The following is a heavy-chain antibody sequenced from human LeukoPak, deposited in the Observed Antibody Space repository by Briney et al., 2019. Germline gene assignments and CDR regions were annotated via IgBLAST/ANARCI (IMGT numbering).Heavy chain of an antibody. J-gene: IGHJ4*02. CDR1: GFTFSSYG. CDR3: RTYRWGDSFEY. CDR2: IWYDGSTK. Sequence: GGSLRLSCAASGFTFSSYGMHWVRQAPGKGLEWVAVIWYDGSTKYYADSVRGRFSISRDNAKNTLYLQMNSLRAEDTAVYYCRTYRWGDSFEYWGQGTLVTVSS. V-gene: IGHV3-33*03. D-gene: IGHD3-16*01.